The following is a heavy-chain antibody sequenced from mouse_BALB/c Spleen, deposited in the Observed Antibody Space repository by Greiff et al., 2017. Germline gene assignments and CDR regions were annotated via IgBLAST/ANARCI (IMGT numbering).Heavy chain of an antibody. CDR2: IRLKSNNYAT. J-gene: IGHJ3*01. D-gene: IGHD4-1*01. V-gene: IGHV6-6*02. Sequence: EVMLVESGGGLVQPGGSMKLSCVASGFTFSNYWMNWVRQSPEKGLEWVAEIRLKSNNYATHYAESVKGRFTISRDDSKSSVYLQMNNLRAEDTGIYYCTRHWDGGFAYWGQGTLVTVSA. CDR1: GFTFSNYW. CDR3: TRHWDGGFAY.